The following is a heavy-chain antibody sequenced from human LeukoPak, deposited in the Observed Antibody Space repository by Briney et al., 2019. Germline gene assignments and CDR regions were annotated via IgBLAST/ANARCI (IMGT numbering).Heavy chain of an antibody. CDR3: ARSMITFGGVIVTWFDP. Sequence: SETLSLTCTVSGGSISSSSYYWGWIRQPPGKGLEWIGSIYYSGSTYYNPSLKSRVTISVDTSKNQFSLKLSSVTAADTAVYYCARSMITFGGVIVTWFDPWGQGTLVTVSS. CDR2: IYYSGST. CDR1: GGSISSSSYY. D-gene: IGHD3-16*02. J-gene: IGHJ5*02. V-gene: IGHV4-39*01.